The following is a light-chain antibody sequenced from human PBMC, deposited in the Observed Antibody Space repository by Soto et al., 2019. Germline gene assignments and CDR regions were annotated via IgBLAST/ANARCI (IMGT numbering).Light chain of an antibody. Sequence: DIQMTQYPSSLSASVGDRVTITCRASKSISSYLNWYQQKPGKAPKLLIYAASSLQSGVPSRFSGSGSGTDFTLTISSLQPEDFATYYCQQSYSTPRTFGQGTKV. CDR1: KSISSY. CDR3: QQSYSTPRT. V-gene: IGKV1-39*01. CDR2: AAS. J-gene: IGKJ1*01.